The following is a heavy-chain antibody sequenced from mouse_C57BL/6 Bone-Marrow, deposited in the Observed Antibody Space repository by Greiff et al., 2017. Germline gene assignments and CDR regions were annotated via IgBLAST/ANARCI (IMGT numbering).Heavy chain of an antibody. CDR3: ARHSVWFAY. Sequence: EVKLVESGEGLVKPGGSLKLSCAASGFTFSSYAMSWVRQTPEKRLEWVAYISSGGDYTYYPDSVKGRFTISRDNAKNTLYLQMSSLKSEDTAMYYCARHSVWFAYWGQGTLVTVSA. J-gene: IGHJ3*01. V-gene: IGHV5S21*01. CDR1: GFTFSSYA. CDR2: ISSGGDYT.